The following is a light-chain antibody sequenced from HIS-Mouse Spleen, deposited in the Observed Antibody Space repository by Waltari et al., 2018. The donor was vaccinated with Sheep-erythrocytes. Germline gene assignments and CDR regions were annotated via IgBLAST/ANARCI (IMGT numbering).Light chain of an antibody. CDR2: DVN. CDR3: CSYAGGYHHV. V-gene: IGLV2-11*01. Sequence: QSALTQPRSVSGSPGQSVTISCTGTSSDVGGYNYVSWYQQHPGKAPKLMIYDVNNRPAGVPDRFSCSKSRNAASLTISGLQAEDAADYYCCSYAGGYHHVFATGTKFTVL. CDR1: SSDVGGYNY. J-gene: IGLJ1*01.